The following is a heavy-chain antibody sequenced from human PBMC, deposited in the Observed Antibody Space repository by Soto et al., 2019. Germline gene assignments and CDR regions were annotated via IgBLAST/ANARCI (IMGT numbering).Heavy chain of an antibody. CDR1: GFTFSSYS. D-gene: IGHD3-16*02. CDR3: ARDSTLYDYVWGSYPLEFDP. Sequence: GGSLRLSCAASGFTFSSYSMNWVRQAPGKGPEWVSYISSSSSTIYYADSVKGRFTISRDNAKNSLYLQMNSLRAEDTAVYYCARDSTLYDYVWGSYPLEFDPWGQGT. V-gene: IGHV3-48*01. J-gene: IGHJ5*02. CDR2: ISSSSSTI.